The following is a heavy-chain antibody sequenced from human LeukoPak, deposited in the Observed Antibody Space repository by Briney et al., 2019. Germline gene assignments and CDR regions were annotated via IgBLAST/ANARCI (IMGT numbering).Heavy chain of an antibody. J-gene: IGHJ4*02. CDR1: GYTFTGYY. Sequence: ASVKVSCKASGYTFTGYYMHWVRQAPGQGLEWMGWINAGNGNTKYSQKFQGRVTITRDTSASTAYMELSSLRSEDTAVYYCARDSPTDYSSGWLIDYWGQGTLVTVSS. CDR2: INAGNGNT. V-gene: IGHV1-3*01. D-gene: IGHD6-19*01. CDR3: ARDSPTDYSSGWLIDY.